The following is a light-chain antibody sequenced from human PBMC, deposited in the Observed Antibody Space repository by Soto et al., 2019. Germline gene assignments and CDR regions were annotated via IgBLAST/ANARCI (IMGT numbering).Light chain of an antibody. J-gene: IGLJ1*01. CDR1: SSDVGNSND. CDR3: SSYTSSSTYV. V-gene: IGLV2-18*02. Sequence: QSALTQPPSVSGSPGQSVAISCTGTSSDVGNSNDVSWYHQPPGTAPKLMIYDVNTRPSGVPDRFSGSKSGNTASLTISGLQDEDEGDYYCSSYTSSSTYVFRTRTKVTVL. CDR2: DVN.